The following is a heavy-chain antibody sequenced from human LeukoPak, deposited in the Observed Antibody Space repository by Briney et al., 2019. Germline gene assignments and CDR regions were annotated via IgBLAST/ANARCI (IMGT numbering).Heavy chain of an antibody. CDR2: ISAYNGNT. CDR3: ARDLYSSGWYSY. D-gene: IGHD6-19*01. CDR1: GYTFTSYG. V-gene: IGHV1-18*01. J-gene: IGHJ4*02. Sequence: ASVKVSCKASGYTFTSYGISWVRQAPGQGLEWMGWISAYNGNTNYAQKLQGRVTITRDTSASTAYMELSSLRSEDTAVYYCARDLYSSGWYSYWGQGTLVTVSS.